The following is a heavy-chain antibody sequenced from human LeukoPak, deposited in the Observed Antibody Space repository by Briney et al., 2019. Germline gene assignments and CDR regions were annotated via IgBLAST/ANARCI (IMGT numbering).Heavy chain of an antibody. Sequence: PSETLSLTCTVSGDSINTYYWSWIRQPPGKGLEWIGYIYYSGSTNYNPSLKSRVTISVDTSKNQFSLKLSSVTAADTAVYYCARAIFGVVIGYWGQGTLVTVSS. J-gene: IGHJ4*02. CDR3: ARAIFGVVIGY. CDR1: GDSINTYY. CDR2: IYYSGST. V-gene: IGHV4-59*01. D-gene: IGHD3-3*01.